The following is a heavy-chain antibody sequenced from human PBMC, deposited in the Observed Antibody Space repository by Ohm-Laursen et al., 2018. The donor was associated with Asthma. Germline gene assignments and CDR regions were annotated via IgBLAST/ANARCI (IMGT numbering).Heavy chain of an antibody. CDR3: ARDRIYYDILTGYYGMDV. CDR1: GYTFTSYA. D-gene: IGHD3-9*01. J-gene: IGHJ6*02. CDR2: INAGNGNT. Sequence: SVKVSCKASGYTFTSYAMHWVRQAPGQRLEWMGWINAGNGNTKYSQKFQGRVTITRDTSASTAYMELSSLRSEDTAVYYCARDRIYYDILTGYYGMDVWGQGTTVTVSS. V-gene: IGHV1-3*01.